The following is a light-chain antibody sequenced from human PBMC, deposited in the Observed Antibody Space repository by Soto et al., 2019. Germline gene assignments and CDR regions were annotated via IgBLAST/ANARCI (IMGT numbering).Light chain of an antibody. J-gene: IGKJ3*01. Sequence: IQLTQSPSSLSASVGDRVTITCRASQAIGFYLAWYQQKPGNAPKLLIYAASTLQSGVPSRFSGSGSGTNFTLTINSLQPEDFATYYCQKVNSYPPFPFGLGTKVDIX. CDR1: QAIGFY. CDR2: AAS. CDR3: QKVNSYPPFP. V-gene: IGKV1-9*01.